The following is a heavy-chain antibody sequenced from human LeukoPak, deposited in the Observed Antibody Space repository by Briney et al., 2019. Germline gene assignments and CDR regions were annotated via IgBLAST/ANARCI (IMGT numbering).Heavy chain of an antibody. Sequence: PGGSLRLACAASGFTFSSYSMNWVRQPPGMGLEWVSSISSSSSYIYYADSVKGRFTISRDNAKTSLYLQMTSLRGEDTAVYYCARDIGGYPQGDAFDISGQGTMVTVSS. CDR3: ARDIGGYPQGDAFDI. CDR2: ISSSSSYI. D-gene: IGHD3-22*01. J-gene: IGHJ3*02. V-gene: IGHV3-21*01. CDR1: GFTFSSYS.